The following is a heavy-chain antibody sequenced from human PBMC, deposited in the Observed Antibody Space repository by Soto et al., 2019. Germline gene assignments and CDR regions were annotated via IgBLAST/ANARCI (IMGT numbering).Heavy chain of an antibody. CDR3: ARGGPSRDGYNHDY. Sequence: QLRLQESGSGLVKPSQTLSLTCAVSGGSISSGGYPWSWIRQPPGKGLEWIGYIYYSGSTFYNPSLKSRVTXCVXRXKNQFSLKLTSVTAADTAVYYCARGGPSRDGYNHDYWGQGTLVTVSS. J-gene: IGHJ4*02. V-gene: IGHV4-30-2*01. D-gene: IGHD5-12*01. CDR2: IYYSGST. CDR1: GGSISSGGYP.